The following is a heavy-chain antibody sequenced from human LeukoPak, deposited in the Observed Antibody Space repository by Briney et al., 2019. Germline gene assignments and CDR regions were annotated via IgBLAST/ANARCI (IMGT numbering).Heavy chain of an antibody. D-gene: IGHD1-1*01. Sequence: ASVNVSCKASGYTFTSYDINWVRQATGQGLGWMGWMNPNSGNTGYAQKFQGRVTMTRNTSISTAYMELSSLRSEDTAVYYCARGGTTGTTGDWFDPWGQGTLVTVSS. CDR2: MNPNSGNT. CDR3: ARGGTTGTTGDWFDP. V-gene: IGHV1-8*01. CDR1: GYTFTSYD. J-gene: IGHJ5*02.